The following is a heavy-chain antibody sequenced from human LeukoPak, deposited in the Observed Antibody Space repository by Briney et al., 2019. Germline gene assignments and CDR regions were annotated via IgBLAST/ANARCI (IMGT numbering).Heavy chain of an antibody. CDR2: ISSSSTHI. J-gene: IGHJ4*02. CDR1: GFTLSSYS. D-gene: IGHD6-6*01. V-gene: IGHV3-21*01. Sequence: GGSLRLSCAASGFTLSSYSMNWVRQAPGKGLEWVSYISSSSTHIYYADSVKGRFTISRDNARNSLYLQMNSLRAEDTAIYYCARSEHSSSSFDYWGQGTLVTVPS. CDR3: ARSEHSSSSFDY.